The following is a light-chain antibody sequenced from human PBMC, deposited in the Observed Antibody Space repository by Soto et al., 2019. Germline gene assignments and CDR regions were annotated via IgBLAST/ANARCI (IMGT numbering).Light chain of an antibody. CDR3: QQRSNWPPYT. V-gene: IGKV3-11*01. CDR2: DAS. J-gene: IGKJ2*01. Sequence: EIVLTQSPATLSLSPGERATRSCRASQSVSSYLAWYQQKPGQAPRLLIYDASNRATGIPARFSGSGSGTDFTLTISSLEPEDFAVYYCQQRSNWPPYTFGQGPKLEIK. CDR1: QSVSSY.